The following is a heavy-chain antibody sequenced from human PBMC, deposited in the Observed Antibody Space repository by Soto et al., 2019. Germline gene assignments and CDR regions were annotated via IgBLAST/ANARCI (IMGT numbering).Heavy chain of an antibody. CDR3: TRHALQFCGGDCYLLPYFDL. J-gene: IGHJ2*01. CDR2: IRSKANSYAT. D-gene: IGHD2-21*02. V-gene: IGHV3-73*02. Sequence: EVQLVESGGGLVQPGGSLKLSCAASGFTFSGSAMHWVRQASGKGLEWVGRIRSKANSYATVYDASVKGRFTISRDDSKNTAYLQINSLKTEDTAVYYCTRHALQFCGGDCYLLPYFDLWGRGTLVTVSS. CDR1: GFTFSGSA.